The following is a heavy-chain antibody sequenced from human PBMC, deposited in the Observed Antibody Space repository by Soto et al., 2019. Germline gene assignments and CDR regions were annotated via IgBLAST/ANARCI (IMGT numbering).Heavy chain of an antibody. Sequence: QIHLEQSRIEMKEPGTSIKLSCATSGYSFTNYGISWVRQAPGQGLEWMGWISGYNGNTKYAQSFHDRVVMTADKFTSTGYLEVRNLRSDDTAVYYWARANTLVTGRVGTQWGQGPKVTVSS. CDR1: GYSFTNYG. V-gene: IGHV1-18*01. CDR2: ISGYNGNT. CDR3: ARANTLVTGRVGTQ. J-gene: IGHJ4*02. D-gene: IGHD1-26*01.